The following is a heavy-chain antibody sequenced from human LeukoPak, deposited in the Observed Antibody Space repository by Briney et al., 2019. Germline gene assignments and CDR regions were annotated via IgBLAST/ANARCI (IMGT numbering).Heavy chain of an antibody. CDR3: ARVSSYYYDSSGYYGY. V-gene: IGHV1-2*06. CDR1: GYTFTGYY. CDR2: INPNSGGT. D-gene: IGHD3-22*01. J-gene: IGHJ4*02. Sequence: ASVKVSCKASGYTFTGYYMHWVRQAPGQGLEWMGRINPNSGGTNYAQKFQGRVTITADESTSTAYMELSSLRSEDTAVYYCARVSSYYYDSSGYYGYWGQGTLVTVSS.